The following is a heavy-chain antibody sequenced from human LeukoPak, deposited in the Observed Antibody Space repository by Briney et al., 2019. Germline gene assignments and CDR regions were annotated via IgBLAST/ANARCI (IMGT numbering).Heavy chain of an antibody. J-gene: IGHJ5*02. CDR2: INHSGST. CDR1: GGSFSGYY. CDR3: ARRVRLRLNWFDP. Sequence: PSETLSLTCAVYGGSFSGYYWSWIRQPPGKGLEWIGEINHSGSTNYNPSLKSRVTISVDTSKNQFSLKLSSVTAADTAVYYCARRVRLRLNWFDPWGQGTLVTVSS. V-gene: IGHV4-34*01. D-gene: IGHD3-10*01.